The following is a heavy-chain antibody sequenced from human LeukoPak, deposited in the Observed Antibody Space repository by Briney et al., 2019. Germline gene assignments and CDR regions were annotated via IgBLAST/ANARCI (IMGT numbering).Heavy chain of an antibody. CDR1: GYTFTSYD. V-gene: IGHV1-18*01. J-gene: IGHJ4*02. Sequence: ASVKVSCKASGYTFTSYDINWVRQATGQGLEWMGWMNPNSGNTNYAQKLQGRVTMTTDTSTSTAYMELRSLRSDDTAVYYCARDREDSGSYYGTDYWGQGTLVTVSS. D-gene: IGHD1-26*01. CDR2: MNPNSGNT. CDR3: ARDREDSGSYYGTDY.